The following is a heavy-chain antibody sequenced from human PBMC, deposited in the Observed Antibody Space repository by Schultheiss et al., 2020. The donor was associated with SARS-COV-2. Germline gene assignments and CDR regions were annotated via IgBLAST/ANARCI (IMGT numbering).Heavy chain of an antibody. CDR1: GFSLSTSGMC. J-gene: IGHJ4*02. V-gene: IGHV2-70*11. Sequence: SGPTLVKPTQTLTLTCTFSGFSLSTSGMCVSWIRQPPGKALEWLARIDWDDNKYYSTSLKTRLTISKDTSKNQVVLTMTNMDPVDTATYYCARVGCSTWYFDYWGQGTLVTVSS. D-gene: IGHD6-13*01. CDR3: ARVGCSTWYFDY. CDR2: IDWDDNK.